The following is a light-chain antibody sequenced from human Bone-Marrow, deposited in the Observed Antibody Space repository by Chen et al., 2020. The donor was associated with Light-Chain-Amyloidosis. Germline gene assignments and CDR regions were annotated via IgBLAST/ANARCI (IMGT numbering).Light chain of an antibody. CDR1: SSDIGTWNL. V-gene: IGLV2-23*02. CDR2: EDS. J-gene: IGLJ2*01. Sequence: QSALTQPASVSGSPGQSLTISCTGTSSDIGTWNLFSWYQQHPGKAPKLLIYEDSYRPSEISDRFSGSKSGHTASLTISGLQADDEADYYCCSYAGRDTFVFGGGTRLTVL. CDR3: CSYAGRDTFV.